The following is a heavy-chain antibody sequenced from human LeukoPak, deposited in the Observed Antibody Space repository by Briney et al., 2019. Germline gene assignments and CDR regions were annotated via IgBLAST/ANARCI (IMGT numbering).Heavy chain of an antibody. D-gene: IGHD6-6*01. CDR3: ATYLSSSSSLFDY. Sequence: GASVKVSCKVSGYTLSEVSMHWVRQPPGKGLEWMGGFSPENGEAVYAQKFQGRVTMTEDTSTDTATMDLSSLRSEDTAVYSCATYLSSSSSLFDYWGQGTLITVSS. CDR1: GYTLSEVS. CDR2: FSPENGEA. J-gene: IGHJ4*02. V-gene: IGHV1-24*01.